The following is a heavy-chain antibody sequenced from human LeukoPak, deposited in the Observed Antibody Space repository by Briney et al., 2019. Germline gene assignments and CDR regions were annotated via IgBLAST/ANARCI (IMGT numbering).Heavy chain of an antibody. CDR3: ARDIQDYGDYVGFPDY. D-gene: IGHD4-17*01. Sequence: GASVKVSCKASGYTFTSYYMHWVRQAPGQGLEWMGINNPSGGSTSYAQKFQGRVTMTRDMSTSTVYMELSSLRSEDTAVYYCARDIQDYGDYVGFPDYWGQGTLVTVSS. J-gene: IGHJ4*02. V-gene: IGHV1-46*01. CDR1: GYTFTSYY. CDR2: NNPSGGST.